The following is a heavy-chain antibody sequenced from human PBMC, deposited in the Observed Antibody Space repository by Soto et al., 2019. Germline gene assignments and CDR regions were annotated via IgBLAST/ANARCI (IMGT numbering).Heavy chain of an antibody. V-gene: IGHV3-7*03. D-gene: IGHD2-21*02. CDR1: GFALSGYW. Sequence: EVQLVESGGGLVQPGGSLRLSCAASGFALSGYWMTWVRQAPGKGLEWVASINPDGTLKYYVDSVKGRFTISRDNADNSLFLQMISLRGGGPAVYYCARWESGDWYLGIWGQGTLVTVSS. CDR2: INPDGTLK. J-gene: IGHJ4*02. CDR3: ARWESGDWYLGI.